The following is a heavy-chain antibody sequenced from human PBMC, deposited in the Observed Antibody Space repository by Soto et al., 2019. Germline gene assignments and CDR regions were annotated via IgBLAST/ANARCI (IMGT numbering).Heavy chain of an antibody. J-gene: IGHJ4*02. V-gene: IGHV3-23*01. CDR2: ISAPGDST. CDR1: GFTFSISG. CDR3: AKDWGY. Sequence: EVQLSESGGGLVQPGGSLRVSCAASGFTFSISGMSWVRQAPGKGLEWVSGISAPGDSTYYADSVKGRFTVSRDNSKNALYLQMDSLGPDDTAIYYCAKDWGYWGQGTLVTVSS. D-gene: IGHD3-16*01.